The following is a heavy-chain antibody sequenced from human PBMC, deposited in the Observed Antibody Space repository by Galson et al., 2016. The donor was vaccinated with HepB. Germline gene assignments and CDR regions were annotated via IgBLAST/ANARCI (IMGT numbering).Heavy chain of an antibody. Sequence: SLRLSCAASGFTFTSYWMSWARQPPGKGLEWVANIKQDGSEKNYVDSVKGRFTISRDNAKNSLYLQMNSLRAEDTAVYYCGREGGRGGGSPWGQGALVTVSS. J-gene: IGHJ5*02. CDR2: IKQDGSEK. CDR1: GFTFTSYW. D-gene: IGHD3-16*01. CDR3: GREGGRGGGSP. V-gene: IGHV3-7*03.